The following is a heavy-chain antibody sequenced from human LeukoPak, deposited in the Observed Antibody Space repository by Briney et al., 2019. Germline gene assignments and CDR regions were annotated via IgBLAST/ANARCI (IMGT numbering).Heavy chain of an antibody. J-gene: IGHJ4*02. CDR3: VPGGLPYFDY. D-gene: IGHD4-11*01. Sequence: RGGSLRLSCVPSGYPFCTFEVNCVRDAPRGGREGVSYISGSGGSIYYADSVKGRFTISRDNAKNSLYLQMNNLRAEDTAVYYCVPGGLPYFDYWGQGTPVTVSS. CDR1: GYPFCTFE. V-gene: IGHV3-48*03. CDR2: ISGSGGSI.